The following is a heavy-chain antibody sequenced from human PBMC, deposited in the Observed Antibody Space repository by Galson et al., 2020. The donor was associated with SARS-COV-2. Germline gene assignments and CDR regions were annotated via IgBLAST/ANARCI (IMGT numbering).Heavy chain of an antibody. J-gene: IGHJ4*02. CDR3: AKLAEGRRSSEDY. CDR2: ISDSGST. V-gene: IGHV4-59*08. CDR1: IGSMTSHY. Sequence: ETSETLSLTCAVSIGSMTSHYWSWIRQAPWKGLEWIGYISDSGSTTYNPSLKSRVTISIDTSKNQFSLKLTSVTAADTALYYCAKLAEGRRSSEDYWGQGTLVTVSS. D-gene: IGHD1-26*01.